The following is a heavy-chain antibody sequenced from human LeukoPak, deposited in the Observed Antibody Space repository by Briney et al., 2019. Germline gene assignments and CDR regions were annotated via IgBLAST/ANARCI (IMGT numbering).Heavy chain of an antibody. D-gene: IGHD6-6*01. CDR1: GFTFSSYW. CDR2: IKQDGTEK. J-gene: IGHJ4*02. V-gene: IGHV3-7*04. Sequence: AGGSLRLSCAASGFTFSSYWMSWVRQAPGEGLEWVANIKQDGTEKYYMDSVKGRFSISRGNAKNSLYLQMNALRAEDTAVYYCARDVRPDYWGQGTLVTVST. CDR3: ARDVRPDY.